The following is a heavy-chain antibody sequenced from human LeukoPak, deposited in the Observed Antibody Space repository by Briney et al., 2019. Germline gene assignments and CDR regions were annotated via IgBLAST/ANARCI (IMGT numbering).Heavy chain of an antibody. V-gene: IGHV3-74*01. Sequence: PGGSLRLSCAASGFTFSNFWLHWVRQAPGKGLEWVSRITSDGSNINYADSVQGRFTISRDNAKNTLYLQMYSLRAEDTAVYYCARGGHSSFDYWGQGALVTVSS. J-gene: IGHJ4*02. D-gene: IGHD3-16*01. CDR3: ARGGHSSFDY. CDR2: ITSDGSNI. CDR1: GFTFSNFW.